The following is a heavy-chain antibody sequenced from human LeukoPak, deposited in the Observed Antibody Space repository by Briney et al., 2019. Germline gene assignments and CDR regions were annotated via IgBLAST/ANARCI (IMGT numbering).Heavy chain of an antibody. J-gene: IGHJ4*02. CDR1: GESFSGYY. CDR3: ARDRPGYSYGYYFDY. V-gene: IGHV4-34*01. Sequence: SETLSLTCAVYGESFSGYYWSWIRQPPGKGLEWIGEINHSGSTNYNPSLKSRVTISVDTSKNQFSLKLSSVTAADTAVYYCARDRPGYSYGYYFDYWGQGTLVTVSS. D-gene: IGHD5-18*01. CDR2: INHSGST.